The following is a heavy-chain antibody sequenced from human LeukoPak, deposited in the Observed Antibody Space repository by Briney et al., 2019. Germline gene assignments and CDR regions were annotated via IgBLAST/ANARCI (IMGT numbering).Heavy chain of an antibody. CDR1: GFTFSSSA. Sequence: PGGSLRLSCAASGFTFSSSAMNWVRQAPGKGLEWVSSINNVASHIYYAHSVKGRFTISRDNAKNSLYLQMNSLSDEDTAVYYCAKDRYCTSTNCRGEGEYWGQGTLVTVSS. J-gene: IGHJ4*02. V-gene: IGHV3-21*01. CDR2: INNVASHI. CDR3: AKDRYCTSTNCRGEGEY. D-gene: IGHD2-2*01.